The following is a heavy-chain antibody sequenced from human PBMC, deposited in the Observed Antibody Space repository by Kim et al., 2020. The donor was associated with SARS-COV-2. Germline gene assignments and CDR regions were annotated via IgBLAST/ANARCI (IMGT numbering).Heavy chain of an antibody. V-gene: IGHV3-30*04. CDR3: ARVTYYYDSSGLTTDAFDI. Sequence: GGSLRLSCAASGFTFSSYAMHWVRQAPGKGLEWVAVISYDGSNKYYADSVKGRFTISRDNSKNTLYLQMNSLRAEDTAVYYCARVTYYYDSSGLTTDAFDIWGQGTMVTVSS. CDR2: ISYDGSNK. CDR1: GFTFSSYA. D-gene: IGHD3-22*01. J-gene: IGHJ3*02.